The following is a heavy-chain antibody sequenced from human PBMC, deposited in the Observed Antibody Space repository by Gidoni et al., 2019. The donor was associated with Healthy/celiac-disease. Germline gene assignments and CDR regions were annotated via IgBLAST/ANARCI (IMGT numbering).Heavy chain of an antibody. CDR1: GFTFSSYG. Sequence: QVQLVESGGGVVQPGRSLGLSWAASGFTFSSYGMHWVRQAPGKGLEWVAVISYDGSNKYYADSVKGRFTISRDNSKNTLYLQMNSLRAEDTAVYYCAKDRGEMDYWGQGTLVTVSS. CDR3: AKDRGEMDY. D-gene: IGHD3-10*01. V-gene: IGHV3-30*18. CDR2: ISYDGSNK. J-gene: IGHJ4*02.